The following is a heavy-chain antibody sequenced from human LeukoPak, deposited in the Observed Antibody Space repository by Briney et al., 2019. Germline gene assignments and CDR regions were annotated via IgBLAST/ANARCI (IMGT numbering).Heavy chain of an antibody. Sequence: ASVKVSCKASGYTFTRYGINWVRQATGQGLEWMGWMNPNSGNTGYEQKCQGRVTMTRNTSTSTAYMALSSLRSEDTAVYYCARGGGYSYGYYRFDPWGQGTLVTVSS. J-gene: IGHJ5*02. V-gene: IGHV1-8*02. CDR3: ARGGGYSYGYYRFDP. CDR2: MNPNSGNT. CDR1: GYTFTRYG. D-gene: IGHD5-18*01.